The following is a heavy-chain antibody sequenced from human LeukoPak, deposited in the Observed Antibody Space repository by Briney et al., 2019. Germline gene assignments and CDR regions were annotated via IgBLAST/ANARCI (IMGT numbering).Heavy chain of an antibody. V-gene: IGHV4-34*01. CDR2: INHSGST. CDR1: GGSFSGYY. J-gene: IGHJ4*02. D-gene: IGHD5-18*01. Sequence: SETLSLTCAVYGGSFSGYYWSWIRQPPGKGLEWIGEINHSGSTNYNPSLKSRVTISVDTSKNQFSLKLSSVTAADTAVYYCAGGRSFPQIYSYGSRFQLYYFDYWGQGTLVTVSS. CDR3: AGGRSFPQIYSYGSRFQLYYFDY.